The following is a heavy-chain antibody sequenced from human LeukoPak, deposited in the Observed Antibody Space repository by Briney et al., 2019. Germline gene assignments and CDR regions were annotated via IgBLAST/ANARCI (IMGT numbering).Heavy chain of an antibody. Sequence: KPSETLSLTCTVSGGPISSPNHFWGWVRQPPGKGLEWIGSVYYGGSTYSNPSLKSRVTMSADTSKNQFSLTLSSVTATDTAVYYCARVVAGTKDFQYWGQGTLVTVSS. CDR2: VYYGGST. V-gene: IGHV4-39*01. J-gene: IGHJ1*01. CDR3: ARVVAGTKDFQY. CDR1: GGPISSPNHF. D-gene: IGHD6-19*01.